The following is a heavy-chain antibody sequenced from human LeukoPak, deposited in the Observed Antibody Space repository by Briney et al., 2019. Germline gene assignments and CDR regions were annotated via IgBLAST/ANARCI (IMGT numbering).Heavy chain of an antibody. Sequence: GASVKVSCKASGYTLTELSMHWVRQAPGKGLEWMGGFDPEDGETIYAQKFQGRVTMTEDTSTDTAYMELSSLRSEDTAVYYCASQARVTVAVADNWFDPWGQGTLVTVSS. D-gene: IGHD6-19*01. V-gene: IGHV1-24*01. CDR3: ASQARVTVAVADNWFDP. CDR1: GYTLTELS. J-gene: IGHJ5*02. CDR2: FDPEDGET.